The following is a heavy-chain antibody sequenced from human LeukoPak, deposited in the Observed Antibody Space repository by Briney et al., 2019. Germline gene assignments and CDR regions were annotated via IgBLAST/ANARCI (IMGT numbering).Heavy chain of an antibody. D-gene: IGHD2-2*01. CDR1: GYSISSGYY. CDR3: ARQSRRNVVVPAAMRVQNWFDP. CDR2: IYHSGST. Sequence: SETLSLTCTVSGYSISSGYYWGWIRQPPGKGLEWIGSIYHSGSTYYNPSLKSRVTISVDTSKNQFSLKLSSVTAADTAAYYCARQSRRNVVVPAAMRVQNWFDPWGQGTLATVSS. V-gene: IGHV4-38-2*02. J-gene: IGHJ5*02.